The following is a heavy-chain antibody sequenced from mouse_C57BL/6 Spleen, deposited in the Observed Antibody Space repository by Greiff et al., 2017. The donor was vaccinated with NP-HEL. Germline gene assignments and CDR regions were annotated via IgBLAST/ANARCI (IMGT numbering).Heavy chain of an antibody. CDR1: GYTFTDYN. CDR3: ARGANRGQGFDY. Sequence: EVQLQQSGPELVKPGASVKIPCKASGYTFTDYNMDWVKQSHGKSLEWIGDINPNNGGTIYNQKFKGKATLTVDKSSSTAYMELRSLTSEDTAVYYCARGANRGQGFDYWGQGTTLTVAS. CDR2: INPNNGGT. V-gene: IGHV1-18*01. D-gene: IGHD3-1*01. J-gene: IGHJ2*01.